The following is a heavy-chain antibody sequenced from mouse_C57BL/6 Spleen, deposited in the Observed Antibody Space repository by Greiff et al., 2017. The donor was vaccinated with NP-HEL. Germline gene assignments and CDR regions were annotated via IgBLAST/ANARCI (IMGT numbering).Heavy chain of an antibody. CDR2: INPNNGGT. D-gene: IGHD1-1*01. CDR1: GYTFTDYY. Sequence: EVQLQQSGPELVKPGASVKISCKASGYTFTDYYMNWVKQSHGKSLEWIGDINPNNGGTSYNQKFKGKATLTVDKSSSTAYMELRSLTSEDSAVYYCARDYGSSLFAYWGQGTLVTVSA. J-gene: IGHJ3*01. V-gene: IGHV1-26*01. CDR3: ARDYGSSLFAY.